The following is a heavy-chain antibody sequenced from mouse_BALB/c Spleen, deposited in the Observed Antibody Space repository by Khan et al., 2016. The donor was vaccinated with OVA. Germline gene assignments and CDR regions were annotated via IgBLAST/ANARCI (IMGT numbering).Heavy chain of an antibody. J-gene: IGHJ1*01. CDR3: ARYYGNYGWYFDV. CDR2: IWTGGST. CDR1: GFSLTSYG. Sequence: VELVESGPGLVAPSQSLSITCTVSGFSLTSYGVHWVRQPPGKGLEWLGVIWTGGSTNSNSALMSRLSISKDNSKSQVFLKMNSLQTDDTAMYYCARYYGNYGWYFDVWGAGTTVTVSS. D-gene: IGHD2-1*01. V-gene: IGHV2-9*02.